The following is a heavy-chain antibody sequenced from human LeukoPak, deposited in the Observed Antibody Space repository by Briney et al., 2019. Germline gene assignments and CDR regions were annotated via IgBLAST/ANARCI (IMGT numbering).Heavy chain of an antibody. CDR1: GFTFSSYG. CDR2: IRYDGSNK. J-gene: IGHJ4*02. CDR3: AKDDRRTTAPPGY. D-gene: IGHD1-1*01. Sequence: GGSLRLSCAASGFTFSSYGMHWVRQAPGKGLEWVAFIRYDGSNKYYADSVKGRFTISRDNSKNTLYLQMNSLRAEDTAVYYCAKDDRRTTAPPGYWGQGTLVTVSS. V-gene: IGHV3-30*02.